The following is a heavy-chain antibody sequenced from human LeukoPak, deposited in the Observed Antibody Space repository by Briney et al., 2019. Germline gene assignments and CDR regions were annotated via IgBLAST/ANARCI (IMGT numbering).Heavy chain of an antibody. CDR3: TTDPPPYGDYARDYYYMDV. J-gene: IGHJ6*03. V-gene: IGHV3-15*01. CDR1: GFTFSNAW. CDR2: IKSKTDGGTT. D-gene: IGHD4-17*01. Sequence: GGSLRLSCAASGFTFSNAWMSWVRQAPGKGLEWVGRIKSKTDGGTTDYAAPVKGRFTISRDDSKNTLYLQMNSLKTEDTAVYYCTTDPPPYGDYARDYYYMDVWGKGTTVTVSS.